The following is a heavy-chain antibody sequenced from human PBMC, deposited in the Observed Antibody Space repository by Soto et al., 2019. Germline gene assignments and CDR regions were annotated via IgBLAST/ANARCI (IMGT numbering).Heavy chain of an antibody. D-gene: IGHD2-8*01. CDR1: GYTFTSYY. CDR2: INPSGGST. V-gene: IGHV1-46*01. CDR3: ARPPYPGCINAVCYPLDY. J-gene: IGHJ4*02. Sequence: QVQLVQSGAEVKKPGASVKIYCKASGYTFTSYYMHWVRQAPGQGLEWMGRINPSGGSTNYAQKLQGRVAMTRDTSTSTVYMELNSLRSEDTAVYYCARPPYPGCINAVCYPLDYWGQGTLVTVSS.